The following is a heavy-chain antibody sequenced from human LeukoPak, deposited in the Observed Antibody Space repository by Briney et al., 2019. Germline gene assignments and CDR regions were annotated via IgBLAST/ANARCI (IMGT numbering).Heavy chain of an antibody. CDR3: AKVISSSCGIGGY. Sequence: PGGSLRLSCAASGFTFSNAWMSWVRQAPGKGLEWVSAICASGGSTYYADSVKGRFTISRDTSKNTLYLQMNSLRAEDTAVYYCAKVISSSCGIGGYWGQGTLVTVSS. CDR2: ICASGGST. J-gene: IGHJ4*02. V-gene: IGHV3-23*01. D-gene: IGHD6-13*01. CDR1: GFTFSNAW.